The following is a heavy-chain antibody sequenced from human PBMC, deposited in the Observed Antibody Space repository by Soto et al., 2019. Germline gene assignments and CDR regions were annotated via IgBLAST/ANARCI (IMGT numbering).Heavy chain of an antibody. CDR2: MFHSGST. J-gene: IGHJ6*02. Sequence: SETLSLTCAVSGYSISSCFYWGRIGQPPGKGLEWIGIMFHSGSTYYNPSLQSRVTISVDTSMNQFSLKVTSVTAADTAVYYCARHGAAVLYYYGMDVWGQGTTVTVSS. V-gene: IGHV4-38-2*01. D-gene: IGHD6-13*01. CDR3: ARHGAAVLYYYGMDV. CDR1: GYSISSCFY.